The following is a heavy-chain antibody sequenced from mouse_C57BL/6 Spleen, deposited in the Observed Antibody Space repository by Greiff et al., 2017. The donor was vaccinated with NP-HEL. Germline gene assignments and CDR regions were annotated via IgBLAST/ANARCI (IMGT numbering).Heavy chain of an antibody. J-gene: IGHJ4*01. CDR1: GYSFTGYF. CDR2: INPYNGDT. Sequence: EVKLVESGPELVKPGDSVKISCKASGYSFTGYFMNWVMQSHGKSLEWIGRINPYNGDTFYNQKFKGKATLTVDKSSSTAHMELRSLTSEDSAVYYCATAQSYAMDYWGQGTSVTVSS. CDR3: ATAQSYAMDY. V-gene: IGHV1-20*01. D-gene: IGHD3-2*02.